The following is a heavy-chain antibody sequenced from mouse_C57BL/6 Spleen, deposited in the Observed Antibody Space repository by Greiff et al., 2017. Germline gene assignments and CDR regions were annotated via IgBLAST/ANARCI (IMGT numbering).Heavy chain of an antibody. J-gene: IGHJ1*03. D-gene: IGHD2-4*01. CDR1: GYTFTSYW. V-gene: IGHV1-53*01. Sequence: VQLQQPGTELVKPGASVKLSCKASGYTFTSYWMHWVKQRPGQGLEWIGNINPSNGGTNYNEKFKSKATLTVDKSSSTAYMQVSSLTSGDSAVYYCARSPTMIADWYFDVWGTGTTGTVSS. CDR3: ARSPTMIADWYFDV. CDR2: INPSNGGT.